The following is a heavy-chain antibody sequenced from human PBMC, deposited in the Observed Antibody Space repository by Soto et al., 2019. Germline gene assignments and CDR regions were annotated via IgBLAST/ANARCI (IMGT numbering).Heavy chain of an antibody. CDR1: GFTFDDYA. Sequence: EVQLVESGGGLVQPGRSLRLSCAASGFTFDDYAMHWVRQAPGKGLEWVSSISWNSDSIGYADSVKDRFTISRDNAKNSLYLQMNSLRAEDTALYYCAKESYSGGYSPFDYWGQGTLVTVSS. CDR3: AKESYSGGYSPFDY. CDR2: ISWNSDSI. V-gene: IGHV3-9*01. J-gene: IGHJ4*02. D-gene: IGHD1-26*01.